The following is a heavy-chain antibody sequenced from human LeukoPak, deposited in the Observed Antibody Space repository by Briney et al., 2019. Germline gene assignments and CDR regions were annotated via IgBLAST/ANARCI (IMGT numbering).Heavy chain of an antibody. CDR2: VSGSGGGT. CDR3: ARVWRGNTYGPGDY. Sequence: GGSLRLSCAASGFTFSTYAMSWVRQAPGKGLEWVSGVSGSGGGTNYADSVKGRFTVSRDNSKNTLHLQMNSLRVEDTAVYYCARVWRGNTYGPGDYWGQGTLVTVSS. V-gene: IGHV3-23*01. D-gene: IGHD5-18*01. CDR1: GFTFSTYA. J-gene: IGHJ4*02.